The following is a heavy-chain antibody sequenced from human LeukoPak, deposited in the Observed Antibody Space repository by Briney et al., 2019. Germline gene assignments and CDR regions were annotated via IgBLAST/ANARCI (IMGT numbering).Heavy chain of an antibody. D-gene: IGHD6-13*01. CDR2: ISISGSYL. Sequence: GGSLRLSCAASGFTFSSYSMNWVRQAPGKGLEWVSSISISGSYLYYADSVKGRFTVSRDNAKNSLYLQMNSLRADDTAVYHCARVRSAAAGPLDYWGQGTLVTVSS. V-gene: IGHV3-21*01. CDR3: ARVRSAAAGPLDY. CDR1: GFTFSSYS. J-gene: IGHJ4*02.